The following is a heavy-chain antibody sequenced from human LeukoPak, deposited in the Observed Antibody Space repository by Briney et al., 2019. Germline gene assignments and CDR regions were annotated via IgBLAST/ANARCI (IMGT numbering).Heavy chain of an antibody. Sequence: SETLSLTCTVSGGSISSSYWSWIRQPPGKGLEWIGYIYYSGSTNYNPSLKSRVTISVDTSENQFSLKLSSVTAADTAVYYCASAQIVVPAAISYYYYYGMDVWGQGTTVTVSS. CDR2: IYYSGST. J-gene: IGHJ6*02. CDR1: GGSISSSY. V-gene: IGHV4-59*01. D-gene: IGHD2-2*01. CDR3: ASAQIVVPAAISYYYYYGMDV.